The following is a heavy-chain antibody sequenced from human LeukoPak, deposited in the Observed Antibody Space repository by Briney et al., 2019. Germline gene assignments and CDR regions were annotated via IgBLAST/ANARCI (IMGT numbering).Heavy chain of an antibody. D-gene: IGHD2-21*02. CDR1: GGSFSGYY. J-gene: IGHJ5*02. CDR2: IYYSGST. CDR3: ARHWGISGGDMNNWFDP. V-gene: IGHV4-39*01. Sequence: PSETLSLTCAVYGGSFSGYYWGWIRQPPGKGLEWIGSIYYSGSTYYNPSLKSRVTISVDTSKNQFSLKLSSVTAADTAAYYCARHWGISGGDMNNWFDPWGQGTLVTVSS.